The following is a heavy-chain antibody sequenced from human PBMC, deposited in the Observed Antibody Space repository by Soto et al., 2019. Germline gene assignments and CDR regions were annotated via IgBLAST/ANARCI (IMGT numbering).Heavy chain of an antibody. CDR3: AREMATIRYFFGY. D-gene: IGHD5-12*01. CDR2: ISPNSGGT. CDR1: GYTFTGYY. J-gene: IGHJ4*02. V-gene: IGHV1-2*02. Sequence: ASVKVSCKASGYTFTGYYIHWVRQAPGQGLESMGWISPNSGGTSYAQKFQGRVTMTRDTSVSTAYMELAYLRSDDTAVYYCAREMATIRYFFGYWGLGTLVTVSS.